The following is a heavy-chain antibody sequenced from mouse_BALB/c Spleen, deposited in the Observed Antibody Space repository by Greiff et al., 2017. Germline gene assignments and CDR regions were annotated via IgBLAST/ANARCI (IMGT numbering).Heavy chain of an antibody. CDR1: GYTFSSYW. CDR2: ILPGSGST. Sequence: VKLMESGAELMKPGASVKISCKATGYTFSSYWIEWVKQRPGHGLEWIGEILPGSGSTNYNEKFKGKATFTADTSSNTAYMQLSSLTSEDSAVYYCARLDGNYLYYFDYWGQGTTLTVSS. CDR3: ARLDGNYLYYFDY. V-gene: IGHV1-9*01. J-gene: IGHJ2*01. D-gene: IGHD2-1*01.